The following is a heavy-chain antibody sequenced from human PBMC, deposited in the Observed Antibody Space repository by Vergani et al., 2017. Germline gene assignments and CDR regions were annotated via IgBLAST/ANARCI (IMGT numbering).Heavy chain of an antibody. D-gene: IGHD4-17*01. J-gene: IGHJ4*02. CDR1: GFTFSSYA. V-gene: IGHV3-30-3*02. Sequence: QVQLVESGGGVVQPGRSLRLSCAASGFTFSSYAMHWVRQAPGKGLEWVAVISYDGSNKYYADSVKGRFTISRDNSKNTLYLQMNSLRAEDTAVYYCAKREDYGDYDPFDYWGQGTLVTVSS. CDR3: AKREDYGDYDPFDY. CDR2: ISYDGSNK.